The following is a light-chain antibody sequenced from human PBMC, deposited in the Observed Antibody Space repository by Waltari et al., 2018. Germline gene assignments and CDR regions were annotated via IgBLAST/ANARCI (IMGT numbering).Light chain of an antibody. Sequence: QSALTQPPSASGSPGQSVTISCTGTSGDAGGYNFVSWFQPHPGKAPKLLIHEVTKRPSGVPDRFSGSKSGNTASLTVSGLQAEDEADYYCSSYAGTKYVFGTGTRVSVL. CDR1: SGDAGGYNF. J-gene: IGLJ1*01. V-gene: IGLV2-8*01. CDR2: EVT. CDR3: SSYAGTKYV.